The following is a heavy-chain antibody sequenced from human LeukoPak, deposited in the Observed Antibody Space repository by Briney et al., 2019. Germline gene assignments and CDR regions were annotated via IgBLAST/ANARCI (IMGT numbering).Heavy chain of an antibody. V-gene: IGHV1-18*01. CDR3: ARGGYYDFSDY. Sequence: ASVTVSCKASGGTFSSYAISWVRQAPGQGLEWMGWISAYNGNTNYAQKLQGRVTMTTDTSTSTAYMELRSLRSDDTAVYYCARGGYYDFSDYWGQGTLVTVSS. CDR2: ISAYNGNT. CDR1: GGTFSSYA. J-gene: IGHJ4*02. D-gene: IGHD3-3*01.